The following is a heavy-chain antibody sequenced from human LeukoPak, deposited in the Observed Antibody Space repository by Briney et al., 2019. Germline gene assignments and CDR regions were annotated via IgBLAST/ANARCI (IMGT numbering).Heavy chain of an antibody. CDR2: IGWNSGTI. J-gene: IGHJ2*01. V-gene: IGHV3-9*01. D-gene: IGHD6-19*01. Sequence: GGSLRLSCAASGFTFDDYAMPWVRQVPGKGLEWVSGIGWNSGTIDYADSVKGRFTISRDNAKNSLYLQMTSLRPEDTAFYYCAKDMSSGGGWFNWYFDLWGRGTLVTVSS. CDR1: GFTFDDYA. CDR3: AKDMSSGGGWFNWYFDL.